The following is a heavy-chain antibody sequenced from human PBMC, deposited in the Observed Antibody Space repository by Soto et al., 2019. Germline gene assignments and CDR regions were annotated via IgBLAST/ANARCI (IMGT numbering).Heavy chain of an antibody. CDR2: IWYHGRNE. CDR1: GFTFTSYG. J-gene: IGHJ3*02. Sequence: PGGSLRLSCAASGFTFTSYGMHWVRQAPGQGLEWVAVIWYHGRNEYYADSVKGRFTISRDNSKNTLYLQMNSLRAEDTAVYYCAKDCRLELRESDAFDIWGQGTMVTVSS. D-gene: IGHD1-7*01. CDR3: AKDCRLELRESDAFDI. V-gene: IGHV3-33*06.